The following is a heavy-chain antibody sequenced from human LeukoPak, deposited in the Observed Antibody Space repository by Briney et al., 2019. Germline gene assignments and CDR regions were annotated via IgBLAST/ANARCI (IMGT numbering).Heavy chain of an antibody. CDR1: GFTVSSNY. CDR3: ARGGTGSANFDY. V-gene: IGHV3-53*01. J-gene: IGHJ4*02. D-gene: IGHD7-27*01. CDR2: IYSGGST. Sequence: PGGSLRLSCAASGFTVSSNYMSWVRQAPGKGLERVSVIYSGGSTYYADSVKGRFTISRGNSKNTLYLQMNSLRAEDTAVYYCARGGTGSANFDYWGQGTLVIVSS.